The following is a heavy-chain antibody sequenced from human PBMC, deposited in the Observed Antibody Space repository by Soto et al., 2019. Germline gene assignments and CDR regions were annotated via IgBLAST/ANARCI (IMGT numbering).Heavy chain of an antibody. D-gene: IGHD6-13*01. V-gene: IGHV4-34*01. J-gene: IGHJ6*02. Sequence: QVQIQQWGAGLLKPSETLSLTCAVYGGSFSGYYWSWIRQPPGKGLEWIGEINHSGSTNYNPSLKSRVTISVDTSKNQFSLRLSSVTAADTSWYYCARGAAGDYYYGMDVWGQGTTVTVSS. CDR1: GGSFSGYY. CDR3: ARGAAGDYYYGMDV. CDR2: INHSGST.